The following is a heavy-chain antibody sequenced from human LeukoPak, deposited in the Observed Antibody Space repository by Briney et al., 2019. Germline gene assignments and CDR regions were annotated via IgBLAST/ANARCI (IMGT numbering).Heavy chain of an antibody. CDR2: IYYSGST. J-gene: IGHJ6*02. V-gene: IGHV4-59*01. D-gene: IGHD6-19*01. CDR3: ARGRYSSGWYPNLGGYYYGMDV. Sequence: SETLSLTCTVSGGSISYYYWSWIRQPPGKGLEWIGYIYYSGSTNYNPSLKSRVTISVDTSKNQFSLKLSSVTAADTAVYYCARGRYSSGWYPNLGGYYYGMDVWGQGTTVTVSS. CDR1: GGSISYYY.